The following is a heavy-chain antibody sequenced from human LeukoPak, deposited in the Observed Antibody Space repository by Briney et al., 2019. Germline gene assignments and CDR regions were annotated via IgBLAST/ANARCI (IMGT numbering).Heavy chain of an antibody. CDR3: ARTNHDFWSGYMPHPPLP. V-gene: IGHV3-7*01. CDR1: GFTFSSYW. D-gene: IGHD3-3*01. Sequence: GGSLRLSCAASGFTFSSYWMNWVRQAPGKGLEWVANIKPDGSENYYVDSVKGRFTISRDNAKNSLYLQMNSLRAEDTAVYYCARTNHDFWSGYMPHPPLPWGQGTMVTVSS. CDR2: IKPDGSEN. J-gene: IGHJ3*01.